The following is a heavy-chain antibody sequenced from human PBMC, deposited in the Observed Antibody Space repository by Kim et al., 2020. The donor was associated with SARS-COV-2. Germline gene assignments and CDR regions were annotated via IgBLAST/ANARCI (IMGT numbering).Heavy chain of an antibody. CDR3: ARRVRGKGNDY. V-gene: IGHV5-10-1*01. CDR2: T. Sequence: TNSRPAFNGHVTISADKSISTAYLQWSSLKASDTAMYYCARRVRGKGNDYWGQGTLVTVSS. D-gene: IGHD3-10*01. J-gene: IGHJ4*02.